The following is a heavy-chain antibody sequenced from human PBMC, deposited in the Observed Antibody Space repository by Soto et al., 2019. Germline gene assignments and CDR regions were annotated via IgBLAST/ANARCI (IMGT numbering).Heavy chain of an antibody. CDR2: INHSGTT. CDR3: ARDFKAPNDAWAFDY. CDR1: GASISSSDW. J-gene: IGHJ4*02. V-gene: IGHV4-4*02. D-gene: IGHD3-16*01. Sequence: QVQLQESGPGLVMPSGTLSLTCAVSGASISSSDWWDWLRQPPGKGLEWIGEINHSGTTIYNPSLKGRVIISVDESKNHFSLKLTSVTAADTAVYFCARDFKAPNDAWAFDYWGQGTLVTVSS.